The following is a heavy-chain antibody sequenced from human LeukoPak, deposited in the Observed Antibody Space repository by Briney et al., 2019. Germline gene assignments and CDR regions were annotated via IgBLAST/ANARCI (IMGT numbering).Heavy chain of an antibody. D-gene: IGHD2-21*02. V-gene: IGHV5-51*01. CDR1: GYSFTSYW. Sequence: GESLKISCKGSGYSFTSYWIGWVRQMPGKGLEWMGIIYPGDSDTSYSPSFQGQVTISADKSISTAYLQWSSLKASDTAMYYCAREAYCGGDCHPYGMDVWGQGTTVTVSS. J-gene: IGHJ6*02. CDR3: AREAYCGGDCHPYGMDV. CDR2: IYPGDSDT.